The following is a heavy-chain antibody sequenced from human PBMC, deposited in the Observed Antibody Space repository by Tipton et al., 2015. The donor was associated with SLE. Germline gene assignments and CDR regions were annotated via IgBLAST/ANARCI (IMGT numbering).Heavy chain of an antibody. CDR2: ISYDGYNK. Sequence: SLRLSCAASGFTFSSIAMHWVRQAPGKGLEWVAIISYDGYNKYYADSVKGRFTISRDNSKNTLYLQMNSLRAEDTAVYYCARSGSGEDYVDSWGQGTPVTVSS. J-gene: IGHJ4*02. CDR3: ARSGSGEDYVDS. CDR1: GFTFSSIA. D-gene: IGHD3-10*01. V-gene: IGHV3-30*04.